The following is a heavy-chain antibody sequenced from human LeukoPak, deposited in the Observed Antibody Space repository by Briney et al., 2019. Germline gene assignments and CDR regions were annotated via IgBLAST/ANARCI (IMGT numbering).Heavy chain of an antibody. J-gene: IGHJ4*02. CDR2: IRSKAYGGTT. CDR3: TRAGGGLYYDVDY. CDR1: GFTFGDYA. D-gene: IGHD3-22*01. V-gene: IGHV3-49*04. Sequence: PGGSLRLSCTASGFTFGDYAMSWVRQAPGKGLEWVGFIRSKAYGGTTEYAASVKGRFTISRDDSKSIAYLQMNSLKTEDTAVYYCTRAGGGLYYDVDYWGQGTLVTVSS.